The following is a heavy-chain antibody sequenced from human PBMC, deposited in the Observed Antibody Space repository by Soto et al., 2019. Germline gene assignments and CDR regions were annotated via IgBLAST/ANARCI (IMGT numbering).Heavy chain of an antibody. D-gene: IGHD3-22*01. V-gene: IGHV3-9*01. Sequence: GGSLRLSCAASGFTFDDYAMHWVRQAPGKGLEWVSGISWNSGSIGYADSAKGRFTISRDNAKNSLYLQMNSLRAEDTALYYCAKDGASDITMIQTHGYSGMDVWGQGTTVTVSS. J-gene: IGHJ6*02. CDR1: GFTFDDYA. CDR2: ISWNSGSI. CDR3: AKDGASDITMIQTHGYSGMDV.